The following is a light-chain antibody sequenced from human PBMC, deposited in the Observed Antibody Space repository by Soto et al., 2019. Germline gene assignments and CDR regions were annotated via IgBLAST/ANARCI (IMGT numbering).Light chain of an antibody. CDR3: QQYGSSPST. J-gene: IGKJ5*01. V-gene: IGKV3-20*01. CDR2: GAS. CDR1: QSVSSSY. Sequence: EIVLTQSPGTLSLSPGERATLSCRASQSVSSSYLAWYQQKPGQAPRLLIYGASSRATGIPDRFSGSGSGTDFTITISRLEPEDFAVYYCQQYGSSPSTCGQGTRLEIK.